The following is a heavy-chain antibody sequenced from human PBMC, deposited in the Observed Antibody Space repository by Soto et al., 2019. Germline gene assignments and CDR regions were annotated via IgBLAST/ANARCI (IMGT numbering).Heavy chain of an antibody. CDR1: GSTFSSYA. CDR3: ARDRMTTVTRYSYYGMDV. V-gene: IGHV3-30-3*01. Sequence: PGGSLRLSCAASGSTFSSYAMHWVRQAPGKGLEWVAVISYDGSNKYYADSVKGRFTISRDNSKNTLYLQMNSLRAEDTAVYYCARDRMTTVTRYSYYGMDVWGQGTTVTVSS. D-gene: IGHD4-17*01. J-gene: IGHJ6*02. CDR2: ISYDGSNK.